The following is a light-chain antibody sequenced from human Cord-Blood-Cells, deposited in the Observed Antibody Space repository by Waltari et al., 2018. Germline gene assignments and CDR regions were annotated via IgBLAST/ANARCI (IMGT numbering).Light chain of an antibody. Sequence: DIVLTQCPGTMSLSPGERATLPCRAIQSVSSSYLAWYQQKPGQAPRLLIYGASSRATGIPDRFSGSGSGTDFTLTISRLEPEEFAVYYCQQYGSYSFGQGTKLEIK. CDR3: QQYGSYS. CDR2: GAS. V-gene: IGKV3-20*01. J-gene: IGKJ2*03. CDR1: QSVSSSY.